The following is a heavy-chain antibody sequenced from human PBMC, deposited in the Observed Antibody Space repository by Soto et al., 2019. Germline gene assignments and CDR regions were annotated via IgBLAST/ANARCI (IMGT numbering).Heavy chain of an antibody. Sequence: GGSLRLSCAASGFTFDDYAMHWVRQAPGKGLECVSGISWNSGSIGYADSVKGRFTISRDNAKNSLYLQMNSLRAEDTALYYCAKGVTKYYYYYGMDVWGQGTTVTVYS. CDR1: GFTFDDYA. CDR3: AKGVTKYYYYYGMDV. CDR2: ISWNSGSI. D-gene: IGHD4-17*01. J-gene: IGHJ6*02. V-gene: IGHV3-9*01.